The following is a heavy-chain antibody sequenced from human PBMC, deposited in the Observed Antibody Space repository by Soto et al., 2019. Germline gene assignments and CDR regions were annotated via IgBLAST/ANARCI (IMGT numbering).Heavy chain of an antibody. V-gene: IGHV1-69*13. Sequence: VASVKVSCKASGGTFSSYAISWVRQAPGQGLEWMGGIIPIFGTANYAQKFQGRVTITADESTSTAYMELSSLRSEDTAVYYCASHDYGDSAHYYYYGMDVWGQGTTVTVSS. D-gene: IGHD4-17*01. CDR3: ASHDYGDSAHYYYYGMDV. CDR2: IIPIFGTA. J-gene: IGHJ6*02. CDR1: GGTFSSYA.